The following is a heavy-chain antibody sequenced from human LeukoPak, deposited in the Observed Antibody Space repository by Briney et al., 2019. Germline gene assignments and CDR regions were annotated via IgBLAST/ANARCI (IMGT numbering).Heavy chain of an antibody. CDR3: ARDEARYSSGYYPNWFDP. CDR1: GGSFSSYA. J-gene: IGHJ5*02. CDR2: ISGYNGYT. D-gene: IGHD3-22*01. Sequence: WASVKVSCKASGGSFSSYAFSWLRQAPGQGLEWMGWISGYNGYTHYAHNLQGRVTMTTDTSTSTAYMELRSLRFDDPAVYYCARDEARYSSGYYPNWFDPWGQGTLVTVSS. V-gene: IGHV1-18*01.